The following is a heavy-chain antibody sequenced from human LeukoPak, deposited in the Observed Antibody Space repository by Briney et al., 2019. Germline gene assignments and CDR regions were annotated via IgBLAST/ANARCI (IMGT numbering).Heavy chain of an antibody. CDR1: GFTFSIYA. Sequence: GGSLRLSCAASGFTFSIYAIHWGRQAPGKGLEGLSVLLHHRSTQYSAHSVKGRFNISRHNSKNALYLQMHTLGAEDTAEYYCARAVVGKEDLDYWPQGTVVRVS. D-gene: IGHD6-19*01. V-gene: IGHV3-30*04. CDR3: ARAVVGKEDLDY. J-gene: IGHJ4*02. CDR2: LLHHRSTQ.